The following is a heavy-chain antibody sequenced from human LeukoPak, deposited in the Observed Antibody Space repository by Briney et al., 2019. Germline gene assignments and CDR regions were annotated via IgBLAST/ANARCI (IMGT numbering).Heavy chain of an antibody. V-gene: IGHV3-7*01. J-gene: IGHJ4*02. CDR3: TRPSGGYSYYY. Sequence: HPGGSLRLSCAVSGFTFSSYWMSWVRQAPGKGLAWVANIKQDGSDKYYVGSVTGRFTISRDNAKNSLYLQMNSMRAEDTAVYVCTRPSGGYSYYYWGQGTLATVSS. CDR1: GFTFSSYW. D-gene: IGHD5-18*01. CDR2: IKQDGSDK.